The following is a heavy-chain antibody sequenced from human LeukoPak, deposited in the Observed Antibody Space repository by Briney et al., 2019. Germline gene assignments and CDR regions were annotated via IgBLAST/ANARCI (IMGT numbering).Heavy chain of an antibody. CDR2: IYYSGST. V-gene: IGHV4-59*01. J-gene: IGHJ5*02. CDR1: GGSISSYY. Sequence: SETLSLTCTVSGGSISSYYWSWIRQPPGKGLEWIGYIYYSGSTNYNPSLKSRVTISVDTSKNQFSLKLSSVTAADTAVYYCARGPASSGWYVVWFDPWGQGTLVTVSS. D-gene: IGHD6-19*01. CDR3: ARGPASSGWYVVWFDP.